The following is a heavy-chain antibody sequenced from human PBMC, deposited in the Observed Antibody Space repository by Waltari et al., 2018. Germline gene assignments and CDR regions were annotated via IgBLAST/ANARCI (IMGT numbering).Heavy chain of an antibody. Sequence: QVQLVQSGAEVKKPGASVKVSCKASGYTFTGYYMPWVRKAPGQGLERRGWINPNSGGTNYAQKFQGRVTMTRDTSISTAYMELSRLRSDDTAVYYCARDSRKQLVPFDYWGQGTLVTVSS. D-gene: IGHD6-6*01. V-gene: IGHV1-2*02. J-gene: IGHJ4*02. CDR3: ARDSRKQLVPFDY. CDR2: INPNSGGT. CDR1: GYTFTGYY.